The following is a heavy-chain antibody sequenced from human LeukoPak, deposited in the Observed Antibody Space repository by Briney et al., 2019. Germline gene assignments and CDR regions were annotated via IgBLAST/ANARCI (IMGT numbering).Heavy chain of an antibody. Sequence: SETLSLTCTVPGGSISSDYWQWIRQPPGKGLEWIGYIYNSGSNNYNPSLKSRVTISIDTSKNQFSLKLTSVTAADTAVYYCATRGYWGQGTLATVSS. V-gene: IGHV4-59*08. CDR3: ATRGY. D-gene: IGHD3-10*01. CDR2: IYNSGSN. CDR1: GGSISSDY. J-gene: IGHJ4*02.